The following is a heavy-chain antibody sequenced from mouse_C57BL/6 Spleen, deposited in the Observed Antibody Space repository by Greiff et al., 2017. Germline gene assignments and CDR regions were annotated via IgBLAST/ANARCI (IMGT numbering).Heavy chain of an antibody. CDR2: ISGGGGNT. D-gene: IGHD3-2*02. V-gene: IGHV5-9*01. J-gene: IGHJ3*01. CDR3: ASTTAQATAWFAY. Sequence: EVKVEESGGGLVKPGGSLKLSCAASGFTFSSYTMSWVRQTPEKRLEWVATISGGGGNTYYPDSVKGRFTISRDNAKNTLYLQMSSLRSEDTALYYCASTTAQATAWFAYWGQGTLVTVSA. CDR1: GFTFSSYT.